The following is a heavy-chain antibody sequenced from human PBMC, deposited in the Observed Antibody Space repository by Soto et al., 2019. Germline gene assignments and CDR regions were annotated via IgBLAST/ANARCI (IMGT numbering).Heavy chain of an antibody. J-gene: IGHJ6*02. V-gene: IGHV3-30-3*01. CDR3: ARDEYSSGWYRYYYYYGMDV. Sequence: QVQLVESGGGVVQPGRSLRLSCAASGFTFGSYAMHWVRQAPGKGLEWVAVISYDGSNKYYADSVKGRFTISRDNPKNTLYLQMNSLRAEDTAVYYCARDEYSSGWYRYYYYYGMDVWGQGTTVTVSS. CDR1: GFTFGSYA. CDR2: ISYDGSNK. D-gene: IGHD6-19*01.